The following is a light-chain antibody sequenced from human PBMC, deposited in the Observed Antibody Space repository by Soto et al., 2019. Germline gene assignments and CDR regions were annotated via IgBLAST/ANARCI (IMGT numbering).Light chain of an antibody. CDR3: QQLNSYPLT. CDR2: DAS. CDR1: QSISSY. J-gene: IGKJ4*01. V-gene: IGKV3-11*01. Sequence: LLTQSPATLSVSPGQRVTLSCRASQSISSYLAWYQQRPGQPSRLLIYDASNRATGIPARFSGSGSGTDFTLTISSLEPEDFATYYCQQLNSYPLTFGGGTKVEIK.